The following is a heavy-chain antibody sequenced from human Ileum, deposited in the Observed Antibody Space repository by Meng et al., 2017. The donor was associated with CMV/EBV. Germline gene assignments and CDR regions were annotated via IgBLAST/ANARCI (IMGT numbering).Heavy chain of an antibody. CDR2: LSLFNGIT. CDR3: ARVGSFCTGLSCHDY. Sequence: SVYNFVTCGVSSVRQAPGQGLEWMGWLSLFNGITDYAQRFQGRLTLPPDTSTTTVYMELTSLTLDDTAVYYCARVGSFCTGLSCHDYWGQRSLVTVSS. J-gene: IGHJ4*02. D-gene: IGHD2-8*02. V-gene: IGHV1-18*01. CDR1: VYNFVTCG.